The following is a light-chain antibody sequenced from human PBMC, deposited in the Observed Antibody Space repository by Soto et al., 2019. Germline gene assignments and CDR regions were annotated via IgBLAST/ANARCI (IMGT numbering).Light chain of an antibody. CDR1: QTISNY. CDR3: QQGYRTPIT. J-gene: IGKJ5*01. V-gene: IGKV1-39*01. Sequence: DIQMTQSPSSLSASVGDRVTITCRASQTISNYLNWYQQKPGKAPNLLIYSASTLQSGVPSRFSGSGSGTDFTLTISSLQPEDFATYYCQQGYRTPITFGQGTRLEIK. CDR2: SAS.